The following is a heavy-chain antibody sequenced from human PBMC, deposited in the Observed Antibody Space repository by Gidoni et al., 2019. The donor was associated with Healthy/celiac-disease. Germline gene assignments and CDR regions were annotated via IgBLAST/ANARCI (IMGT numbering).Heavy chain of an antibody. V-gene: IGHV3-21*01. Sequence: EVQLVESGGGLVKPGGSLRLSCAASVFTFSRYSMNWVRQAPGKGLEWVSSISSSSSYIYYADSVKGRFTISRDNAKNSLYLQMNSLRAEDTAVYYCAQSSRERPIIRVSAFDIWGQGTMVTVSS. J-gene: IGHJ3*02. CDR2: ISSSSSYI. CDR1: VFTFSRYS. CDR3: AQSSRERPIIRVSAFDI. D-gene: IGHD1-1*01.